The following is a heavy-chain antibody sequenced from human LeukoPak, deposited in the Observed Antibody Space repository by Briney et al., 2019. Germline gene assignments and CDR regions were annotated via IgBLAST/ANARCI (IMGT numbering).Heavy chain of an antibody. CDR3: AKAGNNYYDSSGYYYRNWFDP. CDR1: GYTFTSYY. CDR2: INPSGGST. V-gene: IGHV1-46*01. J-gene: IGHJ5*02. Sequence: ASVKVSCKASGYTFTSYYMHWVRQAPGQGLEWMGIINPSGGSTSYAQKFQGRVTMTRDTSTSTVYMELSSLRSEDTAVYYCAKAGNNYYDSSGYYYRNWFDPWGQGTLVTVSS. D-gene: IGHD3-22*01.